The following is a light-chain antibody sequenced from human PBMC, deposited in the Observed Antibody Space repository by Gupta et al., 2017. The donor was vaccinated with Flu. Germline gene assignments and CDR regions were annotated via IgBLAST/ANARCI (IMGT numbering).Light chain of an antibody. V-gene: IGKV3-11*01. CDR3: QQRTNWPPSIT. CDR1: QSINNW. Sequence: EVVLTQPPATLSFSPGERATLSCRASQSINNWLAWYQQKPGRAPRLLIYDASNRATGIPARFSGSGSGTEFTLTISSLEAEDFGIYYCQQRTNWPPSITFGGGTKVEIK. CDR2: DAS. J-gene: IGKJ4*01.